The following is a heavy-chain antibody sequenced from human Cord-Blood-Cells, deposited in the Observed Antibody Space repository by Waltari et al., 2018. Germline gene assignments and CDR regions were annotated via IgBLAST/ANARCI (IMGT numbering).Heavy chain of an antibody. CDR3: ARGRPIRNWGFDY. J-gene: IGHJ4*02. V-gene: IGHV4-34*01. Sequence: QVQLQQWGAGLSKPSETLSLTCAVYGGSFSGYYWSWIRQPPGKGLEWIGEINHSGSTNYNPSLKSRVTISVDTSKNQFSLKLSSVTAADTAVYYCARGRPIRNWGFDYWGQGTLVTVSS. CDR2: INHSGST. D-gene: IGHD7-27*01. CDR1: GGSFSGYY.